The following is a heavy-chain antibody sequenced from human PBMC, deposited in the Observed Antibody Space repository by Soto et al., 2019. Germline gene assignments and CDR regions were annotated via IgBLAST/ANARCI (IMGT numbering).Heavy chain of an antibody. CDR2: ISGSGGST. J-gene: IGHJ4*02. V-gene: IGHV3-23*01. Sequence: GGSLRLSCAASGFTFSSYAINFVRQSPGKWLEWVSAISGSGGSTYYADSVKGRFTISRDNSKNTLYLQMNSLRAEDTAVYYCAKYYYDSSGYYSWGQGTLVTVSS. D-gene: IGHD3-22*01. CDR1: GFTFSSYA. CDR3: AKYYYDSSGYYS.